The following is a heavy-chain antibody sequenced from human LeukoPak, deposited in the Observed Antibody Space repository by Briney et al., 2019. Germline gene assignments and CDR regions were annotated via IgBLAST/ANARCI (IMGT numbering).Heavy chain of an antibody. J-gene: IGHJ4*02. CDR1: GFTFDDYA. CDR3: ARETGYCSSTSCYFDY. CDR2: ISWNSGSI. D-gene: IGHD2-2*01. Sequence: GGSLRLSCAASGFTFDDYAMHWVRQAPGKGLEWVSGISWNSGSIGYADSVKGRFTISRDNAKNTLYLQMNSLRAEDTAVYYCARETGYCSSTSCYFDYWGQGTLVTVSS. V-gene: IGHV3-9*01.